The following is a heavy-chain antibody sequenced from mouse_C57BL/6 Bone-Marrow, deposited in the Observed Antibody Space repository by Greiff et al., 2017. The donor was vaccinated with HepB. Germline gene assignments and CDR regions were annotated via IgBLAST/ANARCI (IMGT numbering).Heavy chain of an antibody. CDR1: GYTFTNYW. V-gene: IGHV1-63*01. J-gene: IGHJ1*03. D-gene: IGHD1-1*01. CDR3: ARYDYSGSRDWDFDV. Sequence: VQLQQSGAELVRPGTSVKMSCKASGYTFTNYWIGWAKQRPGHGLEWIGDIYPGGGYTNYNEKFKGKATLTADKSSSTAYMQFSSLTSEESAIYYGARYDYSGSRDWDFDVWGTGTTVTVSS. CDR2: IYPGGGYT.